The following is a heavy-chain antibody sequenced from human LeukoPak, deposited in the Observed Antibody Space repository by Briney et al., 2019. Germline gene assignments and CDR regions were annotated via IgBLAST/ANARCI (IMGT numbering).Heavy chain of an antibody. CDR3: AGRSSSWYPFDY. V-gene: IGHV4-38-2*02. J-gene: IGHJ4*02. Sequence: SETLSLTCTVSGYSISSGYYWGWIRQPPGKGLEWIGSIYHSGSTYYNPSLKSRVTISVDTSKNQFSLKLSSVTAADTAVYYCAGRSSSWYPFDYWGQGTLVTVSS. CDR1: GYSISSGYY. D-gene: IGHD6-13*01. CDR2: IYHSGST.